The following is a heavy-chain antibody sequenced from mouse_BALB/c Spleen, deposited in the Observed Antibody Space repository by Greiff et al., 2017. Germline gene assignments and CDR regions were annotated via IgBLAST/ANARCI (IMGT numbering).Heavy chain of an antibody. V-gene: IGHV2-9*02. CDR1: GFSLTSYG. CDR2: IWAGGST. Sequence: VKLMESGPGLVAPSQSLSITCTVSGFSLTSYGVHWVRQPPGKGLEWLGVIWAGGSTNYNSALMSRLSISKDNSKSQVFLKMNSLQTDDTAMYYCARDPVYYYGSSYAMDYWGQGTSVTVSS. J-gene: IGHJ4*01. D-gene: IGHD1-1*01. CDR3: ARDPVYYYGSSYAMDY.